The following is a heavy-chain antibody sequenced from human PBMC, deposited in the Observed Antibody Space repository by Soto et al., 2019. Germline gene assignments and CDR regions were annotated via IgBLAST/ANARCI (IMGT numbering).Heavy chain of an antibody. V-gene: IGHV1-8*01. CDR3: ARVGSYSGDFXY. CDR2: MNPNSGNT. D-gene: IGHD1-26*01. Sequence: GASVMVSCKASGYTFTSYDINWVRQATGQGLEWMGWMNPNSGNTGYAQKFQGRVTMTRNTSISTAYMELSSLRSEDTAVYYCARVGSYSGDFXYWGQGTLVXVSS. CDR1: GYTFTSYD. J-gene: IGHJ4*02.